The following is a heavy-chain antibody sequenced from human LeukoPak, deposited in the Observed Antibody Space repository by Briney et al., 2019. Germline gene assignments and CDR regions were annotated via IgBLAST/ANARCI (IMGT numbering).Heavy chain of an antibody. J-gene: IGHJ5*02. CDR3: ARQLGIAAAGTGNWFDP. Sequence: GESLKISCKGSGYSFTSYWIGWVRQMRGKGLEWMGIIYPGDSDTRYSPSFQGQVTISADKSISTAYLQWSSLKASDTAMYYCARQLGIAAAGTGNWFDPWDQGTLVTVSS. CDR2: IYPGDSDT. V-gene: IGHV5-51*01. D-gene: IGHD6-13*01. CDR1: GYSFTSYW.